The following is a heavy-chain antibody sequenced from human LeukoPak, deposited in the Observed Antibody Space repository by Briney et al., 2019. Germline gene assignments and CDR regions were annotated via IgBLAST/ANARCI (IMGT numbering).Heavy chain of an antibody. J-gene: IGHJ3*02. Sequence: SETLSLTCTVSGGSINSGDYYWSWIRQPPGKGLEWIGYIYYSGSTYYNPSLKSRVTISVDTSKNQFSLKLSSVTAADTAVYYCARGLGSDAFDIWAQGTMVTVSS. CDR3: ARGLGSDAFDI. V-gene: IGHV4-30-4*01. CDR2: IYYSGST. CDR1: GGSINSGDYY.